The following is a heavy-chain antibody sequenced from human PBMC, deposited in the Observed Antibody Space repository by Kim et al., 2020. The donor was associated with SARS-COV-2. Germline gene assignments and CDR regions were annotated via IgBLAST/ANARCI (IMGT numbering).Heavy chain of an antibody. CDR2: YI. CDR3: ARFDGDGLDV. Sequence: YIYYADSVRGRFNISRDNAEDSLSLQINSLRDEDTGVYYCARFDGDGLDVWGQGTTVIVSS. D-gene: IGHD3-9*01. V-gene: IGHV3-21*01. J-gene: IGHJ6*02.